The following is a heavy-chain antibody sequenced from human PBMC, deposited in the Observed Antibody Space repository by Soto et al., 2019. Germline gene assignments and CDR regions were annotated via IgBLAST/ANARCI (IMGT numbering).Heavy chain of an antibody. CDR1: GGNFKTYS. V-gene: IGHV1-69*13. D-gene: IGHD1-1*01. CDR2: IIPIFGTA. J-gene: IGHJ4*02. Sequence: SVKVSCKASGGNFKTYSFIWVRQAPGQGLEWMGGIIPIFGTANYAQKFQGRVTITADESTSTAYMELSSLRSEDTAIYYCAKPLSLEPSPGFDYWGQGTLVTV. CDR3: AKPLSLEPSPGFDY.